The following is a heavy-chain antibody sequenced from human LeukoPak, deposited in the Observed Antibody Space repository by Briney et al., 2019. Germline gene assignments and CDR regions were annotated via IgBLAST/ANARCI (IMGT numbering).Heavy chain of an antibody. J-gene: IGHJ6*02. V-gene: IGHV3-48*03. CDR2: ISSSGSAI. CDR3: ARRVKYYYYGMDL. CDR1: GFTFSSYE. Sequence: PGGSLRLSCAASGFTFSSYEMNWVRQAPGKGLEWLSYISSSGSAIYYADSVKGRFTISRDNTKNSLYLQMNTLRAEDTAVYYCARRVKYYYYGMDLWGQGTTVTVSS. D-gene: IGHD3-3*01.